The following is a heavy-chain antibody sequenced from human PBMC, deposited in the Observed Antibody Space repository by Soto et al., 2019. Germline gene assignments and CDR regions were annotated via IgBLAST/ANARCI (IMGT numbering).Heavy chain of an antibody. CDR3: AKGRGEMNWANYYGLDV. CDR1: GFTFPRFG. J-gene: IGHJ6*02. V-gene: IGHV3-30*18. Sequence: QVQLVESGGGVVQPGRSLRLSCAASGFTFPRFGMRWVRQAPGKGLEWVALITYEGSQIYYADAVKGRFTISRDNGDNTLSHQMDNLRTEDTATYFCAKGRGEMNWANYYGLDVWGQGTTVTVSS. D-gene: IGHD7-27*01. CDR2: ITYEGSQI.